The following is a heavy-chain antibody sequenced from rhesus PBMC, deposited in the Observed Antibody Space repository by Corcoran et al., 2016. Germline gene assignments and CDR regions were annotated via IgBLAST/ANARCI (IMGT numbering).Heavy chain of an antibody. CDR3: ARGEYSYSFDY. CDR1: GGSISDDYY. J-gene: IGHJ4*01. D-gene: IGHD5-12*01. V-gene: IGHV4-106*01. Sequence: QVQLQESGPGLVKPSETLSLTCAVPGGSISDDYYWSWIRQPPGKGLEWIGYIYGSGGGTNYNPSLKNRVTISIDTSKNQFSLKLSSVTAADTAVYYCARGEYSYSFDYWGQGVLVTVSS. CDR2: IYGSGGGT.